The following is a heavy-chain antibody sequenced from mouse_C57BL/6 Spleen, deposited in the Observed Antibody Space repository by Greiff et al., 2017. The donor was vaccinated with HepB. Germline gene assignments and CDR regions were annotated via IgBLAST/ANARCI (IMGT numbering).Heavy chain of an antibody. J-gene: IGHJ1*03. V-gene: IGHV1-52*01. CDR2: IDPSDSET. CDR1: GYTFTSYW. D-gene: IGHD5-1*01. CDR3: AGKSTAYWYFDV. Sequence: QVQLQQPGAELVRPGSSVKLSCKASGYTFTSYWMHWVKQRPIQGLEWIGNIDPSDSETHYNQKFKDQATLTVDNSSSTAYMKLSSLTSEDSAVYYCAGKSTAYWYFDVWGTGTTVTVSS.